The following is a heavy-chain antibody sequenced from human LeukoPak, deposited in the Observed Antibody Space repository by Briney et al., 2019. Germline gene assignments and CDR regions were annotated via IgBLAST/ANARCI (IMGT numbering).Heavy chain of an antibody. J-gene: IGHJ4*02. CDR3: ATKTYGLADY. V-gene: IGHV3-23*01. Sequence: PGGTLRLSCASSGFTFSSYAMSWVRQAPGKGLEWVSAISGSGGSTYYAYSVKGRFTISRDNSKNTLYLQMNSLRAEDTAVYYCATKTYGLADYWGQGTLVTVSS. CDR2: ISGSGGST. D-gene: IGHD4-17*01. CDR1: GFTFSSYA.